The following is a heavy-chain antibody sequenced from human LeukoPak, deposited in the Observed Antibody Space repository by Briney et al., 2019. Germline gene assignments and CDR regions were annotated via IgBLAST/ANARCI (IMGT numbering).Heavy chain of an antibody. J-gene: IGHJ5*02. CDR2: IYYSGST. CDR3: ARHRYYYDSSGYYYQP. Sequence: SETLSLTCAVYGGSFSSYYWSWTRQPPGKGLEGIGYIYYSGSTNYNPSLKSRVTISVDTSKNQFSLRLSSVTAADTAVYYCARHRYYYDSSGYYYQPWGQGTLVTVSS. D-gene: IGHD3-22*01. CDR1: GGSFSSYY. V-gene: IGHV4-59*01.